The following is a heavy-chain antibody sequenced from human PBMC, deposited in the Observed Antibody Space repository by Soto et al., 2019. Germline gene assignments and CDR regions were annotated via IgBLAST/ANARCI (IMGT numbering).Heavy chain of an antibody. CDR2: ISYDGSNK. Sequence: GGSLRLSCAASGFTFSSYGMHWVRQAPGKGLEWVAVISYDGSNKYYADSVKGRFTISRDNSKNTLYLQMNSLRAEDTAVYYCAKDRSGWDYFDYWGQGTLVTAPQ. D-gene: IGHD6-19*01. V-gene: IGHV3-30*18. CDR1: GFTFSSYG. CDR3: AKDRSGWDYFDY. J-gene: IGHJ4*02.